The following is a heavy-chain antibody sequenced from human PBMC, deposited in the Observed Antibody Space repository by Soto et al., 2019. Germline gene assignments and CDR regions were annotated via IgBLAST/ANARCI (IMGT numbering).Heavy chain of an antibody. CDR2: IWYDGSNK. CDR3: AREYCSSTSCQGGYYYGMDV. CDR1: GFTFSSYG. J-gene: IGHJ6*02. Sequence: QVQLVESGGGVVQPGRSLRLSCAASGFTFSSYGMHWVRQAPGKGLEWVAVIWYDGSNKYYADSVKGRFTISRDNSKNTLYLQMNSLRAEDTAVYYCAREYCSSTSCQGGYYYGMDVWGQGTTVTVSS. D-gene: IGHD2-2*01. V-gene: IGHV3-33*01.